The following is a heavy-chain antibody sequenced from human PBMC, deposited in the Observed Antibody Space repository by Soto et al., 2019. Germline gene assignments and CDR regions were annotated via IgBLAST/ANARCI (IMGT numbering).Heavy chain of an antibody. CDR2: IYYSGST. Sequence: SETLSLTCTVSGGSISSSSYYWGWILQPPGKGLEWIGSIYYSGSTYYNPSLKSRVTISVDTSKNQFSLKLSSVTAADTAVYYCARHPSAGGSSSWYGYYYGMDVWGQGTTVTVSS. CDR3: ARHPSAGGSSSWYGYYYGMDV. J-gene: IGHJ6*02. V-gene: IGHV4-39*01. CDR1: GGSISSSSYY. D-gene: IGHD6-13*01.